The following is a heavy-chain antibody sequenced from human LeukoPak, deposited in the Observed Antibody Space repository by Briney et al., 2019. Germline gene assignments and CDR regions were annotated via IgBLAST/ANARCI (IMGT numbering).Heavy chain of an antibody. V-gene: IGHV3-23*01. CDR1: GFTFNNYA. D-gene: IGHD1-1*01. CDR2: ITASGGST. CDR3: ARDYPTSGIVTIFEC. J-gene: IGHJ4*02. Sequence: PGGSLRLSCASSGFTFNNYAMTWVRQAPGKGLECVSSITASGGSTYCADSVKGRFTISRDNSKNTLYLQMSSLRAEDTAVYYCARDYPTSGIVTIFECWGQGTLVTVSS.